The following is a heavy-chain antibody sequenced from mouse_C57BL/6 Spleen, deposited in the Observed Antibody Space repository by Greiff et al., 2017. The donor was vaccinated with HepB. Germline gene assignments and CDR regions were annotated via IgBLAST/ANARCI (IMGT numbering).Heavy chain of an antibody. V-gene: IGHV5-9*01. J-gene: IGHJ1*03. CDR1: GFTFSSYT. CDR3: ARRDYDYYGYFDV. D-gene: IGHD2-4*01. CDR2: ISGGGGNT. Sequence: EVQGVESGGGLVKPGGSLKLSCAASGFTFSSYTMSWVRQTPGKRLEWVATISGGGGNTYYTDSVKGRFTISSDNAKNTLYLQMSSLRSEDTALYYCARRDYDYYGYFDVWGTGTTVTVSS.